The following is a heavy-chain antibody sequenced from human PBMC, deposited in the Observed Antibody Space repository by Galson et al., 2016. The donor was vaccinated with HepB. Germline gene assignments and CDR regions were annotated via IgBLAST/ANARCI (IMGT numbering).Heavy chain of an antibody. CDR3: ARHLKIQLWLRGNWFDP. Sequence: ETPSLTCTVSGGSISSSSYYWGWIRQPPGKGLEWIGSIYYSGSTYYNPSLKSRVTISVDTSKNQFSLKLSSVTAADTAVYYCARHLKIQLWLRGNWFDPWGQGTVVTVSS. J-gene: IGHJ5*02. D-gene: IGHD5-18*01. CDR2: IYYSGST. CDR1: GGSISSSSYY. V-gene: IGHV4-39*01.